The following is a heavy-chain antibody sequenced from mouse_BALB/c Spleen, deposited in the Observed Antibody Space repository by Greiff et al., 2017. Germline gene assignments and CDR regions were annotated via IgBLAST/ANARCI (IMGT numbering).Heavy chain of an antibody. CDR2: INPSTGGT. CDR1: GYSFTGYY. J-gene: IGHJ1*01. V-gene: IGHV1-42*01. CDR3: TKGYGYDGNFDV. D-gene: IGHD2-2*01. Sequence: EVQLQQSGPELVKPGASVKISCKASGYSFTGYYMHWVKQSPENSLEWIGEINPSTGGTSYNQKFKGKATLTVDKSSSTAYMQLKSLTSEESAVYYCTKGYGYDGNFDVWGAGTTVTVSS.